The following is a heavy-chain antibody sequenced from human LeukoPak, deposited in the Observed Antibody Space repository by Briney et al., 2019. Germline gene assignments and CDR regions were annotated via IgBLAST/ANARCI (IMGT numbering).Heavy chain of an antibody. CDR3: AIQYGDYSWFDP. CDR2: INPNSGGT. V-gene: IGHV1-2*02. Sequence: ASVKVSCKASGYTFTGYYMHWVRQAPGQGLEWMGWINPNSGGTNYAQKFQGRVTMTRGTSISTAYMELSRLRSDDTAVYYCAIQYGDYSWFDPWGQGTLVTVSS. CDR1: GYTFTGYY. J-gene: IGHJ5*02. D-gene: IGHD4-17*01.